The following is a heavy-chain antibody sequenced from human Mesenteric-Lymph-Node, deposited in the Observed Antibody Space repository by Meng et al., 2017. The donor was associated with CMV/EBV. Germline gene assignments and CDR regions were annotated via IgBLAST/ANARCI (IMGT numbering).Heavy chain of an antibody. V-gene: IGHV3-30-3*01. J-gene: IGHJ6*02. Sequence: GESLKISCAASGFTFSTSWMSWVRQAPGKGLEWVAVISYDGSIKYYGDSVKGRFTISRDNSKNTLYLQMNSLRAEDTTAYYCARTSGSIAAVGNLYYYYALDVWGQGTTVTVSS. CDR1: GFTFSTSW. CDR3: ARTSGSIAAVGNLYYYYALDV. CDR2: ISYDGSIK. D-gene: IGHD6-13*01.